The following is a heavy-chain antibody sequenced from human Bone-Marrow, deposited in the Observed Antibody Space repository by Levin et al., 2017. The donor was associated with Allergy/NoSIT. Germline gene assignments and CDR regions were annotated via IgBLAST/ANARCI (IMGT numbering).Heavy chain of an antibody. Sequence: GGSLRLSCAASGFTFNNFWLSWVRQAPGKGLEWVANINQGGSEIYYVDSVKGRFIISRDNTKNSLYLQMFGLRAEDTAVYYCARGYTYSYYRPRYYYGSDVWGQGTTVTVSS. CDR3: ARGYTYSYYRPRYYYGSDV. J-gene: IGHJ6*02. CDR1: GFTFNNFW. V-gene: IGHV3-7*01. D-gene: IGHD5-18*01. CDR2: INQGGSEI.